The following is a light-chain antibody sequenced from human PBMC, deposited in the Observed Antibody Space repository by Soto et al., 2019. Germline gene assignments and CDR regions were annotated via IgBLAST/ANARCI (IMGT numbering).Light chain of an antibody. J-gene: IGKJ1*01. CDR2: GAF. CDR3: QQYGSSGT. CDR1: QSVSSNY. Sequence: EVVMTQSPATLSVSPGERATLSCRASQSVSSNYLAWYQQKPGQAPRLLIYGAFKRATGIPDRFSGSGSGTDFTLTISRLEPEDFAVYYCQQYGSSGTFGQGTKVDIK. V-gene: IGKV3-20*01.